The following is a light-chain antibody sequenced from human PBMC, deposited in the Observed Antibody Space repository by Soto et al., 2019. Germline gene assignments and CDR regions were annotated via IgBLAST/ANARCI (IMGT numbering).Light chain of an antibody. Sequence: QSALTQPASVSGSPGQSITMSCTGTRSDVGSYDFVSWYQQHPGKAPKLLIYEVSNRPSGVSARFSGSKSDNTASLTISGLQAADEADYFCSSYSSSTVRYVFGSGTQLTVL. CDR3: SSYSSSTVRYV. J-gene: IGLJ1*01. CDR2: EVS. V-gene: IGLV2-14*01. CDR1: RSDVGSYDF.